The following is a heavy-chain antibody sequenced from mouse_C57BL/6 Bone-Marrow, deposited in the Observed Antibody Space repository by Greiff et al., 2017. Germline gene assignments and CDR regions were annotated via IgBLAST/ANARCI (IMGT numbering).Heavy chain of an antibody. CDR3: ARLRNYGLFDY. V-gene: IGHV5-6*02. CDR1: GFTFSSYG. J-gene: IGHJ2*01. D-gene: IGHD1-2*01. Sequence: DVKLVESGGDLVKPGGSLKLSCAASGFTFSSYGMSWVRQTPDKRLEWVATISSGGSYTYYPDSVKGRFPISRDNGKNTLYLQMSSLKSEDTAMYYCARLRNYGLFDYWGQGTTLTVSS. CDR2: ISSGGSYT.